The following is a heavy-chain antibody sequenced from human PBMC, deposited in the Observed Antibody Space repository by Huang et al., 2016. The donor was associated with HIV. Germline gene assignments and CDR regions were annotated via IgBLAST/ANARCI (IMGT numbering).Heavy chain of an antibody. Sequence: QVQLQQWGAGLLKPSETLSLTCAVYGGSFSGYYWRWLRQSPGKGLELIGEINHSGSTNNNPSLKSRLTISVSTSKNQFSLKLSSVTAAETAVYYCARERMMSWLDDHDAFDIWGQGTMVTVSS. V-gene: IGHV4-34*01. CDR3: ARERMMSWLDDHDAFDI. D-gene: IGHD1-1*01. CDR2: INHSGST. J-gene: IGHJ3*02. CDR1: GGSFSGYY.